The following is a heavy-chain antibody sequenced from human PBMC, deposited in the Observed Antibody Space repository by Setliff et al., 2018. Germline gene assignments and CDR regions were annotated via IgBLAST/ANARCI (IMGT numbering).Heavy chain of an antibody. Sequence: GASVKVSCKASGGTFSSYAISWVRQAPGQGLEWMGGIIPILGIANYAQKFQGRVTITADESTSTAYMELSSLRSEDTAVYYCASRDYVWGSYRPTTYNYWGQGTLVTVS. CDR1: GGTFSSYA. CDR2: IIPILGIA. J-gene: IGHJ4*02. CDR3: ASRDYVWGSYRPTTYNY. D-gene: IGHD3-16*02. V-gene: IGHV1-69*10.